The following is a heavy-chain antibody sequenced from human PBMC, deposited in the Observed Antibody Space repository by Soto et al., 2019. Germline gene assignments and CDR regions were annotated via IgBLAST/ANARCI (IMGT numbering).Heavy chain of an antibody. J-gene: IGHJ3*02. Sequence: QVQLVESGGGVVQPGRSLRLSCAASGFTFSSYGMHWVRQAPGKGLEWVAVIWYDGSNKYYADSVKGRFTISRDNSKKTLDLEMDSLRAEDKAVYFCARGGGGYYDFWSGSTLGPLDIWGPGTM. CDR1: GFTFSSYG. CDR2: IWYDGSNK. CDR3: ARGGGGYYDFWSGSTLGPLDI. V-gene: IGHV3-33*01. D-gene: IGHD3-3*01.